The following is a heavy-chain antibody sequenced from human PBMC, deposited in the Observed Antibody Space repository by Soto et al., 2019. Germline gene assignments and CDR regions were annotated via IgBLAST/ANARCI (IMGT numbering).Heavy chain of an antibody. CDR3: ARHWDGQFDFDY. J-gene: IGHJ4*02. CDR1: GGSISSSSYY. CDR2: IYYSGST. V-gene: IGHV4-39*01. D-gene: IGHD1-26*01. Sequence: PSETLSLTCTFSGGSISSSSYYWGWIRQPPGKGLEWIGSIYYSGSTYYNPSLKSRVTISVDTSKNQFSLKLSSVTAADTAVYYCARHWDGQFDFDYWGQGTLVTVSS.